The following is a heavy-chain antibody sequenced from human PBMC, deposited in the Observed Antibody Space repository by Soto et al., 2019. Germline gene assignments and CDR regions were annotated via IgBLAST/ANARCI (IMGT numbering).Heavy chain of an antibody. CDR3: AKGIAAAGGYFDY. CDR2: ISGSGGST. D-gene: IGHD6-13*01. J-gene: IGHJ4*02. Sequence: LSLTCAASGFTFSSYAMSWVRQAPGKGLEWVSAISGSGGSTYYADSVKGRFTISRDNSKNTLYLQMNSLRAEDTAVYYCAKGIAAAGGYFDYWGQGTLVTVSS. CDR1: GFTFSSYA. V-gene: IGHV3-23*01.